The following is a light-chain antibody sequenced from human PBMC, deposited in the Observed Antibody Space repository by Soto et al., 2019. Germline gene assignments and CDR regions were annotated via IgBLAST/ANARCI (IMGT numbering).Light chain of an antibody. J-gene: IGKJ2*01. V-gene: IGKV3-15*01. CDR1: QSVSSN. CDR2: GAS. CDR3: QQYNIWPPYT. Sequence: EILMTQSPATLSVSPGERATLSCRASQSVSSNLAWYQQKPGQAPRLLIYGASTRATGIPARFSGSGSGTEFTLTISSLQSEDFAVYYCQQYNIWPPYTFGQGTKVDIK.